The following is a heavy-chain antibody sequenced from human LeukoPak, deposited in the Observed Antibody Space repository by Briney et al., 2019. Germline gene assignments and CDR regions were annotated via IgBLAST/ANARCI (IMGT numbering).Heavy chain of an antibody. Sequence: GESLKISCKGSGYSFTSYWIGWVRQMPGKGLEWMGIIYPGDSDTRYSPSFQGQVTISADKSISTAYLQWSSLKASDTAMYYCARLSEIAVAGYYFDYWGQGTLVTVSS. V-gene: IGHV5-51*01. CDR1: GYSFTSYW. CDR2: IYPGDSDT. D-gene: IGHD6-19*01. CDR3: ARLSEIAVAGYYFDY. J-gene: IGHJ4*02.